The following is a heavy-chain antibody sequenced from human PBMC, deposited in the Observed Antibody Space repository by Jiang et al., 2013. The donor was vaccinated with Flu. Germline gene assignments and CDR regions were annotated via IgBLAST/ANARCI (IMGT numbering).Heavy chain of an antibody. Sequence: QLVESGGGVVQPGRSLRLSCAASGFTFSSYGMHWVRQAPGKGLEWVAIIWFDGTTKYYVDSVKGRFNISRDNSKNTLYMQMNSLRAEDTAVYFCARTDTSGWSLGYWGQGTPVTVSS. CDR2: IWFDGTTK. CDR1: GFTFSSYG. CDR3: ARTDTSGWSLGY. J-gene: IGHJ4*02. D-gene: IGHD6-19*01. V-gene: IGHV3-33*01.